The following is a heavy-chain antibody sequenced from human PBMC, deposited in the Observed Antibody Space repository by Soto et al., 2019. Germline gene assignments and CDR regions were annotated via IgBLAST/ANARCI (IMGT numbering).Heavy chain of an antibody. CDR3: ARGGGSSPFDY. CDR2: ISHRSLTI. D-gene: IGHD6-6*01. Sequence: GGSLRLSCAASGFTFSDHYMAWFRQSPERGLEWLAYISHRSLTIYHARSVKDRFTISRDDATDSLYLQMNSLRVEDTAVYFCARGGGSSPFDYWGQGTVVTVSS. J-gene: IGHJ4*02. CDR1: GFTFSDHY. V-gene: IGHV3-11*01.